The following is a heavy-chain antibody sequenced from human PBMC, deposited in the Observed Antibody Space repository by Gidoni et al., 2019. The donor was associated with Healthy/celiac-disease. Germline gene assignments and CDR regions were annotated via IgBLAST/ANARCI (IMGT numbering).Heavy chain of an antibody. J-gene: IGHJ6*02. CDR2: MFSNDEK. V-gene: IGHV2-26*01. D-gene: IGHD3-9*01. CDR1: GSCHSNARTG. CDR3: TGVGRRGGLRYFDWASRYGMDV. Sequence: QVTLKESGPVLVKPPETLTLTCTVSGSCHSNARTGARWFRPPPGKPLEWLAHMFSNDEKSYSTYLKSRLTMTKDTTKSQVDLTMTNMDPVDTATDDCTGVGRRGGLRYFDWASRYGMDVWGQGTTVTVSS.